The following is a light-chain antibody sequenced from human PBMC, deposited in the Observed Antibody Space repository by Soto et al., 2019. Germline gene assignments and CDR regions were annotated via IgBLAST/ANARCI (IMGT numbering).Light chain of an antibody. CDR3: QQYNSYS. V-gene: IGKV1-5*01. Sequence: DIKLTQSPSTLPASVGDRVAITCRASQSIDRWLAWYQQKPGKAPKILIYHASSLQSGVPSRFSGSGSGTEFTLTISSLQPDDFATYYCQQYNSYSFGQGTKVDI. J-gene: IGKJ1*01. CDR1: QSIDRW. CDR2: HAS.